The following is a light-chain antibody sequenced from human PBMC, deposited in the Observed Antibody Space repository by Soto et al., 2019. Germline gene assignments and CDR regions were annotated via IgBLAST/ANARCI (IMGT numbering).Light chain of an antibody. CDR2: EVS. J-gene: IGLJ1*01. V-gene: IGLV2-8*01. Sequence: QSVLTQPPSASGSPGQSVTISCTGTNSDVGAYNYVSWYQQHPGKAPKLMISEVSKRPSGVPDRFSGSKSGNTASLTVSGLQAEDEADYYCSSYRTSSTPYVSGTGTKVTVL. CDR1: NSDVGAYNY. CDR3: SSYRTSSTPYV.